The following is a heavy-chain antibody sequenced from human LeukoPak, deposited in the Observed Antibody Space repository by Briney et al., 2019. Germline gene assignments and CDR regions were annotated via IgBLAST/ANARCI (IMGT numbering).Heavy chain of an antibody. V-gene: IGHV4-39*01. Sequence: PETLSLTCTVSSGSISSSSYYWGYIRQPPGKGPELIGSINYSGSTYYNPSLKSRVTISVDTSKNQFSLKLSSVTAADTAVYYCASTKRSYDFWSGEGGYYFDYWGQGTLVTVSS. D-gene: IGHD3-3*01. CDR1: SGSISSSSYY. CDR2: INYSGST. J-gene: IGHJ4*02. CDR3: ASTKRSYDFWSGEGGYYFDY.